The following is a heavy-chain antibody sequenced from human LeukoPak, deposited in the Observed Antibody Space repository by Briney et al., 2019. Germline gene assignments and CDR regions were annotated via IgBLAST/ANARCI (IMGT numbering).Heavy chain of an antibody. CDR2: ISYDGSNK. J-gene: IGHJ4*02. D-gene: IGHD6-19*01. CDR1: GFTFSSYA. CDR3: ARGSSGWVSDY. V-gene: IGHV3-30*04. Sequence: PGGSLRLSCAASGFTFSSYAMHWVRQAPGKGLGWVAVISYDGSNKYYADSVKGRFTISRDNSKNTLYLQMNSLRAEDTAVYYCARGSSGWVSDYWGQGTLVTVSS.